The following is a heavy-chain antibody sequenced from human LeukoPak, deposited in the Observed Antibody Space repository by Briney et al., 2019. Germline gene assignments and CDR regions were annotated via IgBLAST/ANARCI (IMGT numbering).Heavy chain of an antibody. CDR3: ARGGYIGGGDSRFDP. Sequence: ASVKVSCKASGYTFTDYYIHWVRQAPGQGLEWMGWINPNSGGTNYAQKFQGRVTMTRDTSISTAYMELSRLTSDDTAVYRCARGGYIGGGDSRFDPWGQGTLVIVSS. CDR1: GYTFTDYY. V-gene: IGHV1-2*02. D-gene: IGHD2-21*01. J-gene: IGHJ5*02. CDR2: INPNSGGT.